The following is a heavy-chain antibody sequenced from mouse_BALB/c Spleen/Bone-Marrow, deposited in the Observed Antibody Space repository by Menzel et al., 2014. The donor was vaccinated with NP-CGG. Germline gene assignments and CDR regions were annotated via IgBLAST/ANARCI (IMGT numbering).Heavy chain of an antibody. CDR2: INPSTGYT. CDR3: ARDWYFDV. V-gene: IGHV1-7*01. Sequence: QVQLQQSGAELAKPGASVKMSCKASGYTFTSYWMHWVKQRPGQGLEWIGYINPSTGYTEYNQKFKDKATLTADKSSSTDYMQLSSLTSEDSAVYYCARDWYFDVWGAGTTVTVSS. J-gene: IGHJ1*01. CDR1: GYTFTSYW.